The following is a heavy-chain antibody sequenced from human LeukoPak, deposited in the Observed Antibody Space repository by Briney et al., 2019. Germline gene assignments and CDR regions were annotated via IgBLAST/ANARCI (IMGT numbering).Heavy chain of an antibody. J-gene: IGHJ6*03. CDR3: ARDNPRWLQRSYYYYYMDV. D-gene: IGHD5-24*01. CDR1: GGTFSSYA. CDR2: IIPIFGTA. V-gene: IGHV1-69*05. Sequence: SVKVSCKASGGTFSSYAISWVRQAPGQGPEWMGGIIPIFGTANYAQKFQGRVTITTDESTSTAYMELSSLRSEDTAVYYCARDNPRWLQRSYYYYYMDVWGKGTTVTVSS.